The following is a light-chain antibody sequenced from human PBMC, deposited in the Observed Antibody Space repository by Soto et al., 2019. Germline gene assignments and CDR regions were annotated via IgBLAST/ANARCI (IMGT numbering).Light chain of an antibody. CDR2: GAS. V-gene: IGKV3-20*01. J-gene: IGKJ2*01. CDR1: QSDRSSY. Sequence: EIGLTQSPGTRSLSPGERATLSCRASQSDRSSYIACYMQTPGQAPRLLIYGASSWATVIPDRFSGSGSGTDFTLTLSRLEPEDFAVYYCQQYGISPPYTFGQGTKLEIK. CDR3: QQYGISPPYT.